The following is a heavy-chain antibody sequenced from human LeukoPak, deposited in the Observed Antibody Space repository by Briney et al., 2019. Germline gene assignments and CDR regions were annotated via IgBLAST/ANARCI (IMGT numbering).Heavy chain of an antibody. J-gene: IGHJ4*02. CDR3: ARALEMATMGFDY. CDR2: IYNSGST. V-gene: IGHV4-61*10. CDR1: GGSISSGSYY. D-gene: IGHD5-24*01. Sequence: SETLSLTCTVSGGSISSGSYYWNWIRQPAGKGLEWIGRIYNSGSTNCNPSLKSRVTMSVDTSKNQFSLKLSSVTAADTAVYYCARALEMATMGFDYWGQGTLVTVSS.